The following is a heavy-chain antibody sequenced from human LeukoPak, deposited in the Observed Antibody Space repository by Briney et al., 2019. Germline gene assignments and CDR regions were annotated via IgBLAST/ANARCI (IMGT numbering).Heavy chain of an antibody. CDR3: ARLADTGYDILTGYSTRYFDY. V-gene: IGHV4-30-2*03. D-gene: IGHD3-9*01. CDR1: GGSISSGGYY. Sequence: SQTLSLTCTVSGGSISSGGYYWSWIRQPPGKGLEWIGYIYHSGSTYYNPSLKSRVTISVDTSKNQFSLKLSSVTAADTAVYYCARLADTGYDILTGYSTRYFDYWGQGTLVTVSS. J-gene: IGHJ4*02. CDR2: IYHSGST.